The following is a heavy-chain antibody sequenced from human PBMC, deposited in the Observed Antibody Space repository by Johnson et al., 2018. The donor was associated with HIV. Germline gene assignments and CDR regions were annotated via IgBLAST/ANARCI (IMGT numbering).Heavy chain of an antibody. CDR2: IYSGGKT. V-gene: IGHV3-53*01. Sequence: VQLVESGGGVVQPGRSLRLSCAASGFTVSSNYMSWVRQAPGKGLEWVSGIYSGGKTYYADSVKGRFTISRDNSKNTLYLQMNSLRAEDTAVYYCARKRWEPLDAFDIWGQGTMVTVSS. CDR3: ARKRWEPLDAFDI. CDR1: GFTVSSNY. J-gene: IGHJ3*02. D-gene: IGHD1-26*01.